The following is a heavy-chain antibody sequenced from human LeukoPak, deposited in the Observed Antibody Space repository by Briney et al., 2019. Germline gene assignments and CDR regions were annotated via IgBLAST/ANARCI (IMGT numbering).Heavy chain of an antibody. D-gene: IGHD1-26*01. CDR3: ARARVGAQWWGAFDV. Sequence: SETLSLTCTVSSGSFSTEYWSWIRQPPGKGLEWIGYIYYSGSTNYNPSLKSRVTMSVDRSKKQISLNLRSVTAADTAVYYCARARVGAQWWGAFDVWGQGTMVTVSS. CDR2: IYYSGST. J-gene: IGHJ3*01. CDR1: SGSFSTEY. V-gene: IGHV4-59*13.